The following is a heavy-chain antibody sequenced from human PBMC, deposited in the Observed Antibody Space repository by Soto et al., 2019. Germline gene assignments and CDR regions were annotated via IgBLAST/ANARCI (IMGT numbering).Heavy chain of an antibody. CDR1: GFTFSSYG. CDR2: IWYDGSNK. CDR3: ARGGWGYLLIPFDY. D-gene: IGHD2-21*01. Sequence: QVQLVESGGGVVQPGRSLRLSCAASGFTFSSYGMHWVRQAPGKGLEWVAVIWYDGSNKYYADSVKGRFTISRDNSKNALYLQMNSRRAEDTAVYYCARGGWGYLLIPFDYWGQGTLVTVSS. V-gene: IGHV3-33*01. J-gene: IGHJ4*02.